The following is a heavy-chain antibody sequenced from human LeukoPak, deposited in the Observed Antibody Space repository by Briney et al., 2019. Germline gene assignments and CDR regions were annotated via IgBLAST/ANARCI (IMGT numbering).Heavy chain of an antibody. V-gene: IGHV4-4*07. Sequence: PSETLSLTCTVSGGSISSYYWSWIRQPAGKGLEWIGRIYTSGSTNYNPSLKSRVTMSVDTSKNQSSLKLSSVTAADTAVYYCAREHGSTYYYYYGMDVWGQGTTVTVSS. CDR3: AREHGSTYYYYYGMDV. CDR2: IYTSGST. J-gene: IGHJ6*02. D-gene: IGHD3-10*01. CDR1: GGSISSYY.